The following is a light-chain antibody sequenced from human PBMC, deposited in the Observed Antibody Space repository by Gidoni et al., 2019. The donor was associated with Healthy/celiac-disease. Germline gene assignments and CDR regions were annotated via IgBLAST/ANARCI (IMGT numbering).Light chain of an antibody. J-gene: IGLJ2*01. Sequence: QLVLTQSPSASASLGASVKLTCTLSSGHSSYDIAWHQQQPETGPRYLMKLNSDGSHSKGDGIPDRFSGSSSGAERYLTISSLQSEDEADYYCQTWGTGIQVFGGGTKLTVL. CDR3: QTWGTGIQV. CDR1: SGHSSYD. V-gene: IGLV4-69*01. CDR2: LNSDGSH.